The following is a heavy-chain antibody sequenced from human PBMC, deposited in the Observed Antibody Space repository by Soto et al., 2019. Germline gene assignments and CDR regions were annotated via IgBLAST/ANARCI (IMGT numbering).Heavy chain of an antibody. CDR3: ARVPRGPIRPFDY. CDR1: GGSISSGDYY. D-gene: IGHD2-2*02. CDR2: IYYSGST. J-gene: IGHJ4*02. V-gene: IGHV4-30-4*01. Sequence: SETLSLTCTVSGGSISSGDYYWSWIRQPPGKGLEWIGYIYYSGSTYYNPSLKSRVTISVDTSKNQFSLKLSSVTAADTAVYYCARVPRGPIRPFDYWGQGTLVTVSS.